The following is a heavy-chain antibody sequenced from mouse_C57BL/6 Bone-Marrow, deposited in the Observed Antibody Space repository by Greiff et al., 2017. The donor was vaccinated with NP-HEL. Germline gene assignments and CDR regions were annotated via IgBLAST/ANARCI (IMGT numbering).Heavy chain of an antibody. CDR3: APYYDYGGYYFDY. J-gene: IGHJ2*01. Sequence: VQLQQPGAELVKPGASVKLSCKASGYTFTSYWMHWVKQRPGQGLEWIGMIHPNSGSTNYNEKFKSKATLTVDKSSSTAYMQLSSLTSEDSAVYYCAPYYDYGGYYFDYWGQGTTLTVSS. D-gene: IGHD2-4*01. CDR2: IHPNSGST. CDR1: GYTFTSYW. V-gene: IGHV1-64*01.